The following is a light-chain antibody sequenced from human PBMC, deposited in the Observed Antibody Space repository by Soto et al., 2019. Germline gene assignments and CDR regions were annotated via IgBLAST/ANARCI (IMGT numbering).Light chain of an antibody. CDR1: SSDVGAYNF. V-gene: IGLV2-14*01. CDR2: EVT. J-gene: IGLJ3*02. CDR3: AAWDDRLNGWV. Sequence: QSVLTQPASVSGSPGQSITISCTGTSSDVGAYNFVSWYQHHPGRAPKLIIYEVTIRPSGVSNRFSGSKSGSSASLAISGLQSEDEADYYCAAWDDRLNGWVFGGGTKLTVL.